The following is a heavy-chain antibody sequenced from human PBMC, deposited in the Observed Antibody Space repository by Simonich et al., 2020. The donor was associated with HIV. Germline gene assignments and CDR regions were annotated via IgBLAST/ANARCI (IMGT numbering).Heavy chain of an antibody. V-gene: IGHV4-59*01. CDR2: IFDNGFT. D-gene: IGHD3-3*01. CDR3: AGLRGASNYNFWSGYFDY. J-gene: IGHJ4*01. Sequence: HVQLQESGPGLVKPSETLSLTCTVSGGSISRYYWSWIRQPPGKGMEWIGYIFDNGFTKYNPSLKSRVTISVDTSKNQFSLKMTSVTAADTAVYYGAGLRGASNYNFWSGYFDYWGHGTLVTVSS. CDR1: GGSISRYY.